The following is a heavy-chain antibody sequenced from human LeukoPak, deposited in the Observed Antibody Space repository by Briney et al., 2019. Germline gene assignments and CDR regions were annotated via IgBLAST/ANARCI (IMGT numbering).Heavy chain of an antibody. V-gene: IGHV5-51*01. CDR2: MTRGNIDI. D-gene: IGHD6-6*01. J-gene: IGHJ4*02. CDR3: ARRDISISFFDY. Sequence: GESLHISCKGSGYTSTSYRIAGVRQMPGKGLEWMGIMTRGNIDIRYSPSFQGQVTISAAKSISTAYLQWSSLKASDTATYYCARRDISISFFDYWGQGTLVTVSS. CDR1: GYTSTSYR.